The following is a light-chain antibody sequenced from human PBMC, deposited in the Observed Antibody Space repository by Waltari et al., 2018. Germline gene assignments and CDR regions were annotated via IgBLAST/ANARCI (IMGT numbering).Light chain of an antibody. Sequence: YDLTQPLSVSVSPGQTATITWSGDVLAEKYVRWFQQKPGQAPTLILYKDTERPSGIPERFSGSSSGSTVTLTIRGALLEDEADYHCHAAADNNWFFGGGTKLTVL. J-gene: IGLJ2*01. CDR1: VLAEKY. CDR2: KDT. V-gene: IGLV3-27*01. CDR3: HAAADNNWF.